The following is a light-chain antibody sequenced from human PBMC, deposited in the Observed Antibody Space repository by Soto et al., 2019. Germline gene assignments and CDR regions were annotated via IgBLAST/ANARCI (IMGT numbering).Light chain of an antibody. Sequence: AIQLTQSPSSLSASVGDRVTITCRASQGVRSPLAWYQQKPAKAPKFLIFGASSLGSGFPSSFSASGSGTPFTLTSSSLQHEDVATYYCQHFNDYPLTFGGGTKVGIK. V-gene: IGKV1D-13*01. CDR1: QGVRSP. CDR2: GAS. CDR3: QHFNDYPLT. J-gene: IGKJ4*01.